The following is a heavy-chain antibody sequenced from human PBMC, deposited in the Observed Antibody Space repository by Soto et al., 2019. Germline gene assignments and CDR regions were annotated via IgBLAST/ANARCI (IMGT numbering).Heavy chain of an antibody. CDR1: GFSFSTYD. CDR3: ARAPQRGYSGMDV. J-gene: IGHJ6*02. D-gene: IGHD2-2*01. CDR2: ISSGGQTI. V-gene: IGHV3-48*02. Sequence: EVQLVESGGGLVQPGGSLRLSCAASGFSFSTYDMNWVRQAPGKGLEWVSYISSGGQTIKSTDSVKGRFTISRDNAKNSLYLQTSGLRDEDTGVYYCARAPQRGYSGMDVWGQGTTVTVSS.